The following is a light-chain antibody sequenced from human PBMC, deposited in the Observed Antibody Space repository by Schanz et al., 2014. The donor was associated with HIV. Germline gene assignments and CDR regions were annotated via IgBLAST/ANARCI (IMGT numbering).Light chain of an antibody. J-gene: IGLJ2*01. CDR3: AAWDVNLNGPV. Sequence: SYELTQPPSLSVAPGKTADITCGGDDIGTYSVHWYQQKPGQAPVLVIYSDTERPSGVPDRFSGSKSGTSASLAISGLQSEDEADYYCAAWDVNLNGPVFGGGTKLTVL. V-gene: IGLV3-21*04. CDR2: SDT. CDR1: DIGTYS.